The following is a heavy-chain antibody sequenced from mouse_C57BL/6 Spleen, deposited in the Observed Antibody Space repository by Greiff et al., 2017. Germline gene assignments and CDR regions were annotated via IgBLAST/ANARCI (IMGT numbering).Heavy chain of an antibody. V-gene: IGHV1-50*01. Sequence: VQLQQSGAELVKPGASVKLSCKASGYTFTSYWMQWVKQRPGQGLEWIGEIDPSDSYTNYNQKFKGKATLTVDTSSSTAYMQLSSLTSEDSAVYYCARRDEKDYWGQGTTLTVSS. CDR3: ARRDEKDY. CDR1: GYTFTSYW. CDR2: IDPSDSYT. J-gene: IGHJ2*01.